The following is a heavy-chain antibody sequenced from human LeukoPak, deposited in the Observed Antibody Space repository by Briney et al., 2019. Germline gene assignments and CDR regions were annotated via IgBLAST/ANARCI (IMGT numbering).Heavy chain of an antibody. V-gene: IGHV3-21*01. J-gene: IGHJ3*02. CDR3: ARVTYYDFWSGYYKEGVFDI. D-gene: IGHD3-3*01. CDR1: GFTFSSYS. CDR2: ISSSSSYI. Sequence: GGSLRLSCAASGFTFSSYSMNWVRQAPGKGLEWVSSISSSSSYIYYADSVKGRFTISRDNAKNSLYLQMNSLRAEDTAVYYCARVTYYDFWSGYYKEGVFDIWGQGTMVTVSS.